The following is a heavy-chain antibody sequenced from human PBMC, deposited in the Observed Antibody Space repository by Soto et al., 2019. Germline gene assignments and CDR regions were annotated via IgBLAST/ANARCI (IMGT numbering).Heavy chain of an antibody. Sequence: PGGSLRLSCAASGFTFSSYGMHWVRQAPGKGLEWVAVIWYDGSNKYYADSVKGRFTISRDNSKNTLYLQMNSLRAEDTAVYYCAKDRVTVVGYDAFDIWGQGTMVTVSS. J-gene: IGHJ3*02. CDR3: AKDRVTVVGYDAFDI. V-gene: IGHV3-33*06. CDR2: IWYDGSNK. D-gene: IGHD6-19*01. CDR1: GFTFSSYG.